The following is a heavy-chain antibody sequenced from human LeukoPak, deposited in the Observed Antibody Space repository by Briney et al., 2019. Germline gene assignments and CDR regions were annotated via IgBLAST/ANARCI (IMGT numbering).Heavy chain of an antibody. CDR3: ARDPTTQN. D-gene: IGHD1-1*01. CDR1: GLSFSGSA. J-gene: IGHJ4*02. V-gene: IGHV3-11*01. Sequence: PGGSLRLSCAASGLSFSGSAMPWVRQAPGKGLEWVSYISSSGSTIYYADSVKGRFTISRDNAKNSLYLQMNSLRAEDTAVYYCARDPTTQNWGQGTLVTVSS. CDR2: ISSSGSTI.